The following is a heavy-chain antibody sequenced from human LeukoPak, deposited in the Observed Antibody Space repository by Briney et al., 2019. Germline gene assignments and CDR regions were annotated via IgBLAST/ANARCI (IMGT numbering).Heavy chain of an antibody. CDR3: ARGFYS. CDR1: GGSVSTSDYY. J-gene: IGHJ5*01. D-gene: IGHD3-3*01. CDR2: VFYTGKT. V-gene: IGHV4-39*07. Sequence: SETLSLTCTVSGGSVSTSDYYWGWIRQSPVKGLEWIGDVFYTGKTNYNPSLRGRATISIDTSKNQFSLKLTYVTAADSAVYFCARGFYSLGQGTLVTVSS.